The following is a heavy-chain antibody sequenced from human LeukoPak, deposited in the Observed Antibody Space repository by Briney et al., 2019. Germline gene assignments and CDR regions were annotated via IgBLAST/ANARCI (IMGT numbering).Heavy chain of an antibody. J-gene: IGHJ6*03. Sequence: SETLSLTCTVSGGSISSYYWSWIRQPPGMGLEWIGYIYYSGSTNYNPSLKSRVTISVDTSKNQFSLKLSSVTAADTAVYCCARVPRSYYYYYYMDVWGKGTTVTVSS. V-gene: IGHV4-59*08. CDR1: GGSISSYY. CDR3: ARVPRSYYYYYYMDV. CDR2: IYYSGST. D-gene: IGHD2-2*01.